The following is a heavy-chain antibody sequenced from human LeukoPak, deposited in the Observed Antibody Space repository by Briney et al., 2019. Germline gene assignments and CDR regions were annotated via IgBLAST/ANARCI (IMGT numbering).Heavy chain of an antibody. J-gene: IGHJ6*02. CDR3: AREGVAGPYCSGGRCYYYYYGLDV. CDR2: IYHSGST. V-gene: IGHV4-31*03. Sequence: SETLSLTCSVSGVSISSRDYYWNWIRQLPGKGLEWIGYIYHSGSTYNPSLQSRVTISLDTSKNQFSLRLTSVTAADTPVYYCAREGVAGPYCSGGRCYYYYYGLDVWGQGTTVTVSS. CDR1: GVSISSRDYY. D-gene: IGHD2-15*01.